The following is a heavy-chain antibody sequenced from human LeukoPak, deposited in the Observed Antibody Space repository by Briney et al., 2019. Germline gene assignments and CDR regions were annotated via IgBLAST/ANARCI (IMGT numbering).Heavy chain of an antibody. CDR1: GYSFTSYY. CDR2: ISPSGGST. Sequence: ASVKVSCKASGYSFTSYYMNWVRQAPGQGLEWMGIISPSGGSTSYAQKFQGRVTMTRDTSTSTVYMELSSLRSEDTAVYYCAREYSYGYKCFDYWGQGTLVSVSS. D-gene: IGHD5-18*01. V-gene: IGHV1-46*01. CDR3: AREYSYGYKCFDY. J-gene: IGHJ4*02.